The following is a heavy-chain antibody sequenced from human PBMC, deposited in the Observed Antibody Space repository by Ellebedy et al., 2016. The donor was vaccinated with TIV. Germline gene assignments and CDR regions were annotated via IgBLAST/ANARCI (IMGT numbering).Heavy chain of an antibody. CDR2: ITTSSSYI. CDR3: ARDDGSYSSSTGMDY. Sequence: GESLKISXAASGFNFSTYTMNWVRQAPGKGLEWVSSITTSSSYIYYADSVKGRFTISRDNARNSLYLQMDSLRVEDAGVYYCARDDGSYSSSTGMDYWGQGTPVTVSS. D-gene: IGHD3-22*01. J-gene: IGHJ4*01. CDR1: GFNFSTYT. V-gene: IGHV3-21*01.